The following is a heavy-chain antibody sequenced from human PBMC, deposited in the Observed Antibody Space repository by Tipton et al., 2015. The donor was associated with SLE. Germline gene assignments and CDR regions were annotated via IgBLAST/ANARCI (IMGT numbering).Heavy chain of an antibody. D-gene: IGHD2-21*01. J-gene: IGHJ3*02. CDR3: ARAVMKRIAMRVPSRAFDI. V-gene: IGHV4-59*01. CDR2: VFYTGST. Sequence: TLSLTCIVSGDSLIKYYWNWFRQSPGKRLEWIGYVFYTGSTNYNPSLKSRVTVSIGSSRNQFSLRVTSVTAADTGVYFCARAVMKRIAMRVPSRAFDIWGQGTIVSVSS. CDR1: GDSLIKYY.